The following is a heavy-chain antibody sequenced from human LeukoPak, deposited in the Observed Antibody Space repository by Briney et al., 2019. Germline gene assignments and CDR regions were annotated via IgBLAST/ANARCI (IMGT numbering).Heavy chain of an antibody. CDR1: GYSISTAYS. V-gene: IGHV4-38-2*02. D-gene: IGHD3-3*01. Sequence: SETLSLTCTVSGYSISTAYSWGWFRQSPGKGLEWIGSLYHSGSTYYNPTLKSRVTISLDTSKNHFSLNLSTVTAADTAVYYCARVVGGDWFDPWGQGTLVTVSS. CDR2: LYHSGST. CDR3: ARVVGGDWFDP. J-gene: IGHJ5*02.